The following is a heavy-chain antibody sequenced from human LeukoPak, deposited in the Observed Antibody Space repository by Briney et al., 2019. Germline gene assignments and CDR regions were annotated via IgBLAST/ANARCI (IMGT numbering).Heavy chain of an antibody. D-gene: IGHD2-15*01. V-gene: IGHV3-72*01. Sequence: GGSLRLSCAASGFTFSDHYMDWVRQAPGKGLEGGGRTRNKANSYTTEYAACVKGRFTISRDDSKNSLYLQMNSLKTEDTAVYYCARDSGWGYCNGGSCYDGGDAFDIWGQGTMVTVSS. J-gene: IGHJ3*02. CDR2: TRNKANSYTT. CDR3: ARDSGWGYCNGGSCYDGGDAFDI. CDR1: GFTFSDHY.